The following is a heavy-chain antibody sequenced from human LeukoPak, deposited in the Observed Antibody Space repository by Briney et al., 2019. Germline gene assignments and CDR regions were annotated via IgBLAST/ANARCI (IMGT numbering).Heavy chain of an antibody. J-gene: IGHJ4*02. Sequence: SETLSLTCTVSGGSILSSNTYWGWIRQPPGKGLEWIGSIYYSGTTYYNPSLKSRITVSVDTSKNQFSLKLSSVTAADTAVYYCARGDYGDNLFDYWGQGTLVTVSS. V-gene: IGHV4-39*07. CDR3: ARGDYGDNLFDY. CDR1: GGSILSSNTY. CDR2: IYYSGTT. D-gene: IGHD4-17*01.